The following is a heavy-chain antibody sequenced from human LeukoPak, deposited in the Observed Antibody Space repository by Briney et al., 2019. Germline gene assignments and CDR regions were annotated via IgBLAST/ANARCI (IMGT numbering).Heavy chain of an antibody. Sequence: GRSLRLSCAASGFTFSSYGMHWVRQAPGKGLEWVAVISYDGSNKYYADSVKGRSTISRDNSKNTLYLQMNSLRAEDTAVYYCAKRSQGAFDSWGQGTMVTVSS. J-gene: IGHJ3*02. CDR2: ISYDGSNK. CDR3: AKRSQGAFDS. CDR1: GFTFSSYG. V-gene: IGHV3-30*18.